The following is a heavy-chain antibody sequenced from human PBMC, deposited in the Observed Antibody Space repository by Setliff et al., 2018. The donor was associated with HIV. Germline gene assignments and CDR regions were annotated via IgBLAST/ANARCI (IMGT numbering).Heavy chain of an antibody. CDR1: GGSISSGGYY. Sequence: KTSETLSLTCTVSGGSISSGGYYWTWIRQRPGEGPEWIGHIYDNGHTFYNPSLRSRVTISVDTSKNQFSLKLSSVTAADTAVYYCARLWLHYGNDIPRFDPWGQGALVTVSS. CDR3: ARLWLHYGNDIPRFDP. D-gene: IGHD4-4*01. CDR2: IYDNGHT. J-gene: IGHJ5*02. V-gene: IGHV4-30-4*08.